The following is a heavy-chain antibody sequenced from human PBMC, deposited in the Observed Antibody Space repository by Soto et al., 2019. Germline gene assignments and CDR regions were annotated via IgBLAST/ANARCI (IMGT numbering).Heavy chain of an antibody. V-gene: IGHV3-21*05. CDR2: ISSSSSYI. CDR3: ARDHPNWNYAR. CDR1: GFTFSSYS. Sequence: EVQLVESGGGLVQPGGSLRLSCAASGFTFSSYSMNWVRQTPGKGLEWVSYISSSSSYIYYADSVKGRFTISRDNAKNSLYLQMNSLRAEDTAVYYCARDHPNWNYARWGQGTLVTVSS. J-gene: IGHJ4*02. D-gene: IGHD1-7*01.